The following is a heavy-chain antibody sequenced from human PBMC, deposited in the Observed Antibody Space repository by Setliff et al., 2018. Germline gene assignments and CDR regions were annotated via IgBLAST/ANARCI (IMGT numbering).Heavy chain of an antibody. CDR1: GFTFSSLW. V-gene: IGHV3-23*01. CDR2: ISGSGGST. D-gene: IGHD3-10*01. CDR3: AAGPIAGSGTYFGES. Sequence: GGSLRLSCAASGFTFSSLWMSWVRQAPGRGLEWVSAISGSGGSTYYADSVKGRFTISRDNSKNTLYLQMNSLRADDTAVYYCAAGPIAGSGTYFGESWGQGTLVTVSS. J-gene: IGHJ5*02.